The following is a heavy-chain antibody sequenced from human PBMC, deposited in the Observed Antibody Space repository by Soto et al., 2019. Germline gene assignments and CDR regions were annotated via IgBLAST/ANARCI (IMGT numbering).Heavy chain of an antibody. CDR3: ASSMDSSSWYNYYYYGMDV. CDR2: IDPSDSYT. V-gene: IGHV5-10-1*01. CDR1: GYSFTSYW. J-gene: IGHJ6*02. D-gene: IGHD6-13*01. Sequence: GESLKISCKGSGYSFTSYWISWVRQMPGKGLEWMGRIDPSDSYTNYSPSFQGHVTISADKSISTAYLQWSSLKASDTAMYYCASSMDSSSWYNYYYYGMDVWGQGTTVTVSS.